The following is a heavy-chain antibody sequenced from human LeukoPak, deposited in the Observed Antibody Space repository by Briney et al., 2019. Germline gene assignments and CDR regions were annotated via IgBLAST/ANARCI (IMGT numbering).Heavy chain of an antibody. CDR1: GGSISSSRYY. D-gene: IGHD1-26*01. CDR2: IYYSGST. V-gene: IGHV4-39*07. J-gene: IGHJ4*02. CDR3: ARDQTYSGSPTVDY. Sequence: SETLSLTCTVSGGSISSSRYYWGWIRQPPGKGLEWIGSIYYSGSTYYNPSLKSRVTISVDTSKNQFSLKLSSVTAADTAVYYCARDQTYSGSPTVDYWGQGTLVTVSS.